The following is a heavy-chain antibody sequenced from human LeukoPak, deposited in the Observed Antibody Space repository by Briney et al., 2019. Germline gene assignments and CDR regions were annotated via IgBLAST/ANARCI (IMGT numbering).Heavy chain of an antibody. V-gene: IGHV3-11*01. CDR3: ARVATTLNYYYYMDV. J-gene: IGHJ6*03. CDR2: IGSGGTSI. D-gene: IGHD4-11*01. Sequence: GGSLRLSCAASGFTFSDYYTSWIRQAPGKGLEWVSYIGSGGTSIYYADSVKGRFTISRDNAKNSLYLQMNSLRADDTAVYYCARVATTLNYYYYMDVWGKGTTVTVSS. CDR1: GFTFSDYY.